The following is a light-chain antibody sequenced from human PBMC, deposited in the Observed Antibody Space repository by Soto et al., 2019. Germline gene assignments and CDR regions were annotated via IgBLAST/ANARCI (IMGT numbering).Light chain of an antibody. CDR3: QQYGTPPQT. Sequence: EIVLTPSPGTLSLSPGERATLSCRASQSVSNNYLAWYQQKPGQGPRLLIYGASSRATGIPDRFSGSGSGTDFTLTISRLEPEDFAVYYCQQYGTPPQTFGQGTKVDIK. J-gene: IGKJ1*01. CDR1: QSVSNNY. CDR2: GAS. V-gene: IGKV3-20*01.